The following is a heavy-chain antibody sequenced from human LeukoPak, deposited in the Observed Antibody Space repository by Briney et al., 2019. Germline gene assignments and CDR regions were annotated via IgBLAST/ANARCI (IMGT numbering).Heavy chain of an antibody. CDR2: IFYSGTT. CDR1: GGSISSSSSY. J-gene: IGHJ5*02. V-gene: IGHV4-39*01. Sequence: SETLPLTCTVSGGSISSSSSYWGWIRQPPGKGLEWIGNIFYSGTTYYNPSLKSRVTISLDTSKNQFSLRLSSVTAADTAFYYCVRLPTGYPNWFDPWGQGTLVTVSS. D-gene: IGHD3-9*01. CDR3: VRLPTGYPNWFDP.